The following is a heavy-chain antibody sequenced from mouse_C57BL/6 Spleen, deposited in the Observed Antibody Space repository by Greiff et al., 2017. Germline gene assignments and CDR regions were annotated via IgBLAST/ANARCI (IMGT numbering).Heavy chain of an antibody. CDR3: ARDTMVKGNYFDY. CDR2: ISDGGSYT. CDR1: GFTFSSYA. J-gene: IGHJ2*01. D-gene: IGHD2-2*01. V-gene: IGHV5-4*01. Sequence: EVNVVESGGGLVKPGGSLKLSCAASGFTFSSYAMSWVRQTPEKRLEWVATISDGGSYTYYPDNVKGRFTISRDNAKNNLYLQMSHLKSEDTAMYYCARDTMVKGNYFDYWGQGTTLTVSS.